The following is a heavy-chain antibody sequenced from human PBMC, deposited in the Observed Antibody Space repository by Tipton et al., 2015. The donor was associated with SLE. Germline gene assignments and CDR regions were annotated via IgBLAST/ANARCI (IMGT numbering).Heavy chain of an antibody. Sequence: TLSLTCTVSGGSLSSYYWSWIRQSPGKGLEWIGYIYTSGSTNYNPSLKSRVTISLDTSKNQFSLKLSSVTAADTAVYYCARGPEGAYYYYGMDVWGQGTTVTVSS. CDR3: ARGPEGAYYYYGMDV. J-gene: IGHJ6*02. V-gene: IGHV4-4*09. CDR2: IYTSGST. CDR1: GGSLSSYY. D-gene: IGHD1-26*01.